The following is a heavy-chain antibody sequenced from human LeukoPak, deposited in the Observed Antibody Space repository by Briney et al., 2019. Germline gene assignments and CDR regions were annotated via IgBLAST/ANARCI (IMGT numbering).Heavy chain of an antibody. V-gene: IGHV4-61*02. Sequence: PSETLSLTCTVSGASISRGSHYWSWIRQPAGKGLEWIGRFYTSGSTNYNPSLKSRVTISVDTSKNQFSLKLSSVTAADTAVYYCARTYCGGDCRGYYYHYYMDVWGKGTTVTISS. D-gene: IGHD2-21*02. CDR3: ARTYCGGDCRGYYYHYYMDV. J-gene: IGHJ6*03. CDR2: FYTSGST. CDR1: GASISRGSHY.